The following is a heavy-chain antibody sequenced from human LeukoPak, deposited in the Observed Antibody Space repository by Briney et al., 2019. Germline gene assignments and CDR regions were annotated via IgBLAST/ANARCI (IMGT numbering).Heavy chain of an antibody. CDR3: AGVDRRWRTFDY. D-gene: IGHD5-24*01. CDR1: GYSISSGYY. CDR2: IYHSGST. J-gene: IGHJ4*02. Sequence: SETLSLTCAVSGYSISSGYYWGWIRQPPGKGLEWIGSIYHSGSTYYNPSLKSRVTISVDTSKNQFSLKLSSVTAADTAVYYCAGVDRRWRTFDYWGQGTLVTVSS. V-gene: IGHV4-38-2*01.